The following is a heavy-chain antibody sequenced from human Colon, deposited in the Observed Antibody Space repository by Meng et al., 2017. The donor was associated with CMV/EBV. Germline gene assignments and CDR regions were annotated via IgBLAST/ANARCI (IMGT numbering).Heavy chain of an antibody. CDR3: ARDVLWGSSSTYFDY. V-gene: IGHV1-69*04. CDR1: GGTFRSYS. CDR2: ISPALGIA. J-gene: IGHJ4*02. D-gene: IGHD3-16*01. Sequence: SVKVSCKASGGTFRSYSISWLRQAPGQGLEWMGRISPALGIASYAQKLPDRVTITADISTSTAYMELTTLRSDDTAVYYCARDVLWGSSSTYFDYWGQGTLVTVSS.